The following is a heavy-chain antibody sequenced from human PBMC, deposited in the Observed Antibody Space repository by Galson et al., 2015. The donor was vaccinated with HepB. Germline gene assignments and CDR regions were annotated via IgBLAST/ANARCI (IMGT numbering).Heavy chain of an antibody. CDR1: GFTFDDYA. CDR2: ISWNSGSI. CDR3: AREFGGIAAAGPHRQSEKDYYYYYGMDV. V-gene: IGHV3-9*01. J-gene: IGHJ6*02. Sequence: SLRLSCAASGFTFDDYAMHWVRQAPGKGLEWVSGISWNSGSIGYADSVKGRFTISRDNSKNTLYLQMNSLRAEDTAVYYCAREFGGIAAAGPHRQSEKDYYYYYGMDVWGQGTTVSVSS. D-gene: IGHD6-13*01.